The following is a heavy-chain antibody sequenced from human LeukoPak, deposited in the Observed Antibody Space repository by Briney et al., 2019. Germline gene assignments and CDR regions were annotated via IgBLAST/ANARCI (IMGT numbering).Heavy chain of an antibody. CDR3: ARDRLLWFGFCHYYYYYYMDV. CDR1: GFTFSSYW. J-gene: IGHJ6*03. Sequence: GGSLRLSCAASGFTFSSYWMSWVRQAPGEGLEWVANIKQDGSEKYYVDSVKGRVTISTDKAKNSMYLQMNSLRAEDTAVYYCARDRLLWFGFCHYYYYYYMDVWGKGTTVTISS. V-gene: IGHV3-7*01. CDR2: IKQDGSEK. D-gene: IGHD3-10*01.